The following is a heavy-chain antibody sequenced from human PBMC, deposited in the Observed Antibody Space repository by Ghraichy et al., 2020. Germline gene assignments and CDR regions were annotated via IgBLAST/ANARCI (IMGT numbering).Heavy chain of an antibody. CDR3: ARVWEPVEMAPFRFDP. V-gene: IGHV4-59*01. Sequence: SETLSLTCTVSGGSISSYYWSWIRQPPGKGLEWIGYIYYSGSTNYNPSLKSRVTISVDTSKNQFSLKLSSVTAADTAVYYCARVWEPVEMAPFRFDPWGQGTLVTVSS. CDR2: IYYSGST. J-gene: IGHJ5*02. D-gene: IGHD5-24*01. CDR1: GGSISSYY.